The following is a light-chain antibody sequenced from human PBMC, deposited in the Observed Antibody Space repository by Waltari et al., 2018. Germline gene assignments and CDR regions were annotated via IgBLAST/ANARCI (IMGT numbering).Light chain of an antibody. J-gene: IGLJ3*02. V-gene: IGLV6-57*02. CDR3: QSYDGDRSWV. Sequence: FILTQSHSVSESPGRTVTISCSGSGGSFATNYVQWYQQRPGSAPTTVIYADNQRPSGGPDRFSGSVDSSSNSASLTISGLQTEDEADYYCQSYDGDRSWVFGGGTKLTVL. CDR1: GGSFATNY. CDR2: ADN.